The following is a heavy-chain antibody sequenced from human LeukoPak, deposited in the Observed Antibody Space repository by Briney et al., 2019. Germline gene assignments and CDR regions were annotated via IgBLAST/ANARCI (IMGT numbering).Heavy chain of an antibody. CDR3: ARKYSSGWDRYFDL. V-gene: IGHV4-59*01. CDR1: GGSISSYY. D-gene: IGHD6-19*01. J-gene: IGHJ2*01. CDR2: IYYSGST. Sequence: SETLSLTCTVSGGSISSYYWSWNRQPPGKGLEWIGYIYYSGSTNFKPSLKSRVTISVDTSKNQFSLNLSSVTAADTAVYYCARKYSSGWDRYFDLWGRRTLATVSS.